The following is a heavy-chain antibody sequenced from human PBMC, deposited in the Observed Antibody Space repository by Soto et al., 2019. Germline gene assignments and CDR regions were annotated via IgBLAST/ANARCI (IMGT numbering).Heavy chain of an antibody. J-gene: IGHJ6*02. D-gene: IGHD2-21*02. Sequence: SGPTLVNPTRTLTLTCTFSGFSLNTGGMGVGWIRQPPGKALEWLALIYWDGDRRYSPPLMSRLTIAKDTSKNQVVLTMTNMDPVDTATYYCVHSRCGGDCLQSYSSHYYYGMDIWGQGTTVTVSS. CDR2: IYWDGDR. CDR3: VHSRCGGDCLQSYSSHYYYGMDI. V-gene: IGHV2-5*02. CDR1: GFSLNTGGMG.